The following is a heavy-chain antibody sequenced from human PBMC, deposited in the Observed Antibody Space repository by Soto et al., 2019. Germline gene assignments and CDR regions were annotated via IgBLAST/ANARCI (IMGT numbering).Heavy chain of an antibody. CDR1: GFSLSNARMG. Sequence: QVTLKESGPVLVKPTETLTLTCTVSGFSLSNARMGVSWIRQPPGKALEWLAHIFSNDEKSYSTSLKSRLTISKDTSKSQVVLTMTNMDPVDTATYYCARILPAAVRGDQNAFDIWGQGTMVTVS. D-gene: IGHD2-21*02. CDR3: ARILPAAVRGDQNAFDI. J-gene: IGHJ3*02. V-gene: IGHV2-26*01. CDR2: IFSNDEK.